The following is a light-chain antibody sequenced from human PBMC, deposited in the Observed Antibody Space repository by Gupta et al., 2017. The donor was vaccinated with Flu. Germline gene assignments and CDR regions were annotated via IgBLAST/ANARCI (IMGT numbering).Light chain of an antibody. CDR2: SIN. Sequence: QTVVTQAPSFSVSPRGTVTLTCGLKSGSVSSTHRPSWYQQTPGQPPRTLIYSINSRSSGVPGRFSGTIRGNTAALTITGAQADDECDYYCSLYMGNGILAFGGGTKLTV. CDR1: SGSVSSTHR. V-gene: IGLV8-61*01. CDR3: SLYMGNGILA. J-gene: IGLJ2*01.